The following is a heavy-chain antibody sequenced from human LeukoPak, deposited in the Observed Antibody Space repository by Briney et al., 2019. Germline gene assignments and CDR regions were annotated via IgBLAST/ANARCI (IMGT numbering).Heavy chain of an antibody. CDR3: AKDKTYDFWSGYFDY. D-gene: IGHD3-3*01. Sequence: SGGSLRLSCAASGFTVSSNYMNWVRQAPGKGLEWVSVIYSGGSTYYADSVKGRFTISRDNSKNTLYLQMNSLRAEDTAVYYCAKDKTYDFWSGYFDYWGQGTLVTVSS. V-gene: IGHV3-53*05. CDR2: IYSGGST. J-gene: IGHJ4*02. CDR1: GFTVSSNY.